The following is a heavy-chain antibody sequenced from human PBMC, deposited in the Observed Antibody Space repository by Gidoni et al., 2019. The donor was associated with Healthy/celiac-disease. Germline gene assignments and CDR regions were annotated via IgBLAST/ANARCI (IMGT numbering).Heavy chain of an antibody. CDR3: ATTYYYDSRSFDI. J-gene: IGHJ3*02. Sequence: QVQLVQSGAEVKKPGASVTVSCKASGYTFTSYYMHWVRQAPGQGLEWMAIINPSGGSTSYAQKFQGRVTMARDTSTSTVYMELSSLRSEDTAVYYCATTYYYDSRSFDIWGQGTMVTVSS. D-gene: IGHD3-22*01. V-gene: IGHV1-46*01. CDR1: GYTFTSYY. CDR2: INPSGGST.